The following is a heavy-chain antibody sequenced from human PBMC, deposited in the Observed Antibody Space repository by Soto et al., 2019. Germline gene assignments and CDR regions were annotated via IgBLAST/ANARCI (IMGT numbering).Heavy chain of an antibody. V-gene: IGHV3-30*09. CDR1: GFYFSSSA. J-gene: IGHJ5*02. D-gene: IGHD3-22*01. CDR2: ASNDGNNR. Sequence: QVQLMESGGGVVQPGRSLRLSCEVSGFYFSSSAMHWVRQAPGKGLEWVAAASNDGNNRYHADYADSVKGRFAISRDNAKSSLYLEMRSLSVDDTAVYYCVRGGTRYYFDRSGQESWGQGVLVTVSS. CDR3: VRGGTRYYFDRSGQES.